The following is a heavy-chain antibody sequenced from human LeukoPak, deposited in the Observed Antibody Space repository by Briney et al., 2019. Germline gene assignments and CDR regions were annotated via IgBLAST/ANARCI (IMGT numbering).Heavy chain of an antibody. CDR3: ARAVGDYGDYRIFDY. J-gene: IGHJ4*02. CDR1: GGSISSSSYY. V-gene: IGHV4-39*01. D-gene: IGHD4-17*01. CDR2: IYYSGST. Sequence: SSETLSLTCTVSGGSISSSSYYWGWIRQPPGKGLEWIGSIYYSGSTYYNPSLKSRVTISVDTSKNQFSLKLSSVTAADTAVYYCARAVGDYGDYRIFDYWGQGTLVTVSS.